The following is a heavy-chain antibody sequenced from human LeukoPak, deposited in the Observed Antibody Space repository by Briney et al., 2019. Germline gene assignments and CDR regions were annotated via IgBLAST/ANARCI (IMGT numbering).Heavy chain of an antibody. CDR1: GYTYTSYG. CDR2: ISAYNGNT. J-gene: IGHJ6*03. V-gene: IGHV1-18*01. D-gene: IGHD3-22*01. Sequence: ASVKVSCKASGYTYTSYGISWVRQAPGQGLEWMGWISAYNGNTNDAQKLQGRVTMTTDTSTSTAYMELRSLRSDDTAVYYCARFYYYDSSGYYYRRGYYYYYYMDVWGKGTTVTVSS. CDR3: ARFYYYDSSGYYYRRGYYYYYYMDV.